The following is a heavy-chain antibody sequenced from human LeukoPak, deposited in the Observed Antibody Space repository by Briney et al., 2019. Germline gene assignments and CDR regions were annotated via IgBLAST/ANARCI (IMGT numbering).Heavy chain of an antibody. CDR3: AKGLSYDSSGYYYLNY. D-gene: IGHD3-22*01. V-gene: IGHV3-30*01. CDR2: ISYDGSNK. CDR1: GFTFSSYA. J-gene: IGHJ4*02. Sequence: GGSLRLSCVASGFTFSSYAMHWVRQAPGKGLEWVAVISYDGSNKYYADSVKGRFTISRDNSKNTLYLQMNSLRAEDTAVYYCAKGLSYDSSGYYYLNYWGQGTLVTVSS.